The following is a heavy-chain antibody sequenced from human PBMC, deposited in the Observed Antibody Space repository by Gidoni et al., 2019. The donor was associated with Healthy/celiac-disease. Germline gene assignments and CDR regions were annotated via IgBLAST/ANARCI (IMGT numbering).Heavy chain of an antibody. Sequence: QLQLPESGPGLVKPSETLSLTCTVSGGSISSSSYSWGWIRQPPGKGLAWMGRIYSSGRTYNNPSLKSRVTISVDTSKNQFSLKLSSVTAADTAVYYCARGVSVLRFLEWLNDAFDIWGQGTMVTVSS. CDR3: ARGVSVLRFLEWLNDAFDI. CDR1: GGSISSSSYS. CDR2: IYSSGRT. V-gene: IGHV4-39*01. J-gene: IGHJ3*02. D-gene: IGHD3-3*01.